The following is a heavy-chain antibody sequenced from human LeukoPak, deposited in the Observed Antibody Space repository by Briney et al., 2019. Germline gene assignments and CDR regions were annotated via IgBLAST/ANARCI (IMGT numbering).Heavy chain of an antibody. D-gene: IGHD3-3*01. V-gene: IGHV3-48*03. Sequence: GGSLRLSCAASGFTFSSYEMNWVRQAPGKGLVWVSYISSSGSTIYYADSVKGRFTVSRDNAKNSLYLQMNSLRAEDTAVYYCAREGVYDSWDYWGQGTLVTVSS. J-gene: IGHJ4*02. CDR2: ISSSGSTI. CDR1: GFTFSSYE. CDR3: AREGVYDSWDY.